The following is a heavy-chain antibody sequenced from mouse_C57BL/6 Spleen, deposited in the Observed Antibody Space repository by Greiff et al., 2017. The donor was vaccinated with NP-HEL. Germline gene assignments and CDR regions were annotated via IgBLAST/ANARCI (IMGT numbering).Heavy chain of an antibody. V-gene: IGHV1-15*01. D-gene: IGHD4-1*01. J-gene: IGHJ3*01. CDR2: IDPETGGT. CDR1: GYTFTDYE. CDR3: TRVWDGGFAY. Sequence: VQLQQSGAELVRPGASVTLSCKASGYTFTDYEMHWVKQTPVHGLEWIGAIDPETGGTAYNQKFKGKAILTADKSSSTAYMELRSLTSEDSAVYYCTRVWDGGFAYWGQGTLVTVSA.